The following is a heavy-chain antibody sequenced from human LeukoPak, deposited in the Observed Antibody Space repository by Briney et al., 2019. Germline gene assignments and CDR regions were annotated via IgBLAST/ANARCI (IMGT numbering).Heavy chain of an antibody. D-gene: IGHD2-2*01. CDR2: IYDDGST. CDR3: AKDVPAAYFDY. Sequence: PGGSLRLSCAASGFTFNSYTMSWVRLAPGKGLEWVSGIYDDGSTFYADSVKGRFSISRDSSRNTLSLQMSSLRAEDTAVYYCAKDVPAAYFDYWGQGTLVTVSS. V-gene: IGHV3-66*01. J-gene: IGHJ4*02. CDR1: GFTFNSYT.